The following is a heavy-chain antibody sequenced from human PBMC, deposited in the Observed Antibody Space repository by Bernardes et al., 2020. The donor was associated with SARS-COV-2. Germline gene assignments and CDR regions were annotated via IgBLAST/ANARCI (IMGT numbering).Heavy chain of an antibody. CDR1: GGSFSGYY. D-gene: IGHD1-26*01. CDR3: ARGRRVLLGYFDY. V-gene: IGHV4-34*01. CDR2: INHSGST. Sequence: SETLSLTCAVYGGSFSGYYWSWIRQPPGKGLEWIGEINHSGSTNYNPSLKSRVTISVDTSKNQFSLKLSSVTAADTAVYYCARGRRVLLGYFDYWGQGTLVTVSS. J-gene: IGHJ4*02.